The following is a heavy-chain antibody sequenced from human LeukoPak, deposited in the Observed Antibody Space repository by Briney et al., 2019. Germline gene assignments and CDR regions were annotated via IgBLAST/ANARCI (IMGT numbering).Heavy chain of an antibody. CDR3: ARDRVTMVRGVLWGFDP. CDR1: GGSISSSNW. CDR2: IYHSGST. J-gene: IGHJ5*02. Sequence: SGTLSLTCAVSGGSISSSNWWSWVRQPPGKGLEWIGEIYHSGSTNYNPSLKSRVTISVDKSKNQFSLKLSSVTAADTAVYYCARDRVTMVRGVLWGFDPWGQGTLVTVSS. V-gene: IGHV4-4*02. D-gene: IGHD3-10*01.